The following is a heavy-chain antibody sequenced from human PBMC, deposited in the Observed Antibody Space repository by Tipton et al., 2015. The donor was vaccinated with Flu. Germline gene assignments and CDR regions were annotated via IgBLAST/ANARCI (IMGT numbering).Heavy chain of an antibody. Sequence: TLSLTCTVSGGSISSYTYYWGWFRQSPGTGLEWIGSIYYSGTTYYNPSLKSRVTMSIDTSQSQFSLRLSSMTAADTAVYYCAKVKFGWVESWAQGTLVTVSS. V-gene: IGHV4-39*07. CDR2: IYYSGTT. CDR3: AKVKFGWVES. D-gene: IGHD3-16*01. J-gene: IGHJ5*01. CDR1: GGSISSYTYY.